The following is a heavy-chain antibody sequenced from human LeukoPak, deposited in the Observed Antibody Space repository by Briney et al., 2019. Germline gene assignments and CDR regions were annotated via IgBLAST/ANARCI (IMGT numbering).Heavy chain of an antibody. V-gene: IGHV4-34*01. D-gene: IGHD3-10*01. CDR2: INHSGST. J-gene: IGHJ4*02. Sequence: SETLSLTCAVYGGSFSGSYWNWIRQPPGKGLEWIGEINHSGSTNYNPSLKSRVTISVDTSKNQFSLKLSSVTAADTAVYYCARTRYYYNSRSYGSPYYFDYWGQGTLVTVSS. CDR3: ARTRYYYNSRSYGSPYYFDY. CDR1: GGSFSGSY.